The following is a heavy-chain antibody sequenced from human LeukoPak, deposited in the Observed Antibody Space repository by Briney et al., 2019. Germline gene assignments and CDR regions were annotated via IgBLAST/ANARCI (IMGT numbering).Heavy chain of an antibody. V-gene: IGHV3-53*01. J-gene: IGHJ4*02. CDR3: AKDRIAHCGGDCSIIGAYYFDD. CDR1: GFIVSNNY. Sequence: PGGSLRLSCAPSGFIVSNNYINWVRQAPGKGLEWVSVIYSDGSTYYAESVKGRFTISRDNSQNMIYLQMNSLRAEDTAVYYCAKDRIAHCGGDCSIIGAYYFDDWGQGTLVTVSS. CDR2: IYSDGST. D-gene: IGHD2-21*02.